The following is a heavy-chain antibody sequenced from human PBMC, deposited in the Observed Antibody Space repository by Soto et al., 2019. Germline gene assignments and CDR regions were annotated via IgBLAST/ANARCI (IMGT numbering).Heavy chain of an antibody. CDR2: IYSSENT. CDR3: ARLNGYCISTNCHGYYGMDV. V-gene: IGHV4-39*01. CDR1: GGSVSSSSYS. D-gene: IGHD2-2*01. J-gene: IGHJ6*02. Sequence: SETLSLTCTVSGGSVSSSSYSWGWIRQPPGKGLEWIGTIYSSENTYYNPSLMSRVTISVDTSKNQFSLKLSSVTAADTAVYFCARLNGYCISTNCHGYYGMDVWGQGTKVTVSS.